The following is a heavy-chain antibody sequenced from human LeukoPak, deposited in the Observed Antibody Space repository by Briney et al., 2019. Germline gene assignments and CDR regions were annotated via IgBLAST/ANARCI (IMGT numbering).Heavy chain of an antibody. CDR2: INHSGST. CDR3: ARETGTTVNS. V-gene: IGHV4-34*01. CDR1: GGSFSGYY. D-gene: IGHD1-7*01. Sequence: PSETLSLTCAVYGGSFSGYYWSWIRQPPGKGLEWIGEINHSGSTNYNPSLKSRVTISVDTSKNQFSLKLSSVTAADTAVYYCARETGTTVNSWGQGTLVTVSS. J-gene: IGHJ4*02.